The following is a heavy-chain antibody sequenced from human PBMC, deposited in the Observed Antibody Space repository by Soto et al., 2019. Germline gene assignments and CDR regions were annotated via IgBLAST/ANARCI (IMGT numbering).Heavy chain of an antibody. CDR2: INHSGST. Sequence: SETLSLTCAVYGGSFSGYYWSWIRQPPGKGLEWIGEINHSGSTNYNPSLKSRVTISVDTSKNQFSLKLSSVTAADTAVYYCARASSEDIVVVPAAIFDYWGQGTLVTVSS. J-gene: IGHJ4*02. V-gene: IGHV4-34*01. CDR3: ARASSEDIVVVPAAIFDY. D-gene: IGHD2-2*01. CDR1: GGSFSGYY.